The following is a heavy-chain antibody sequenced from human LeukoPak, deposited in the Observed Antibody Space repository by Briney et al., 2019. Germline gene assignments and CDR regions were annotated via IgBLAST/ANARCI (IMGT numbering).Heavy chain of an antibody. J-gene: IGHJ4*02. CDR2: ISSSSSYI. CDR3: ARDSGLDIVVVPAAALITGTTGY. V-gene: IGHV3-21*04. D-gene: IGHD2-2*01. CDR1: GFTFSSYS. Sequence: KPGGSLRLSCAASGFTFSSYSMNWVRQAPGKGLEWVSSISSSSSYIYYADSVKGRFTISRDNSKNTLYLQMNSLRAEDTAVYYCARDSGLDIVVVPAAALITGTTGYWGQGTLVTVSS.